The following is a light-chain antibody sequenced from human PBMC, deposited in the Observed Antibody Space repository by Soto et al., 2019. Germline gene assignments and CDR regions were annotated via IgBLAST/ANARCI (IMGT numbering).Light chain of an antibody. CDR2: EVS. Sequence: QSVLTQPPSVSGSPGQSVTISCTGTSSDVGSYNRVSWYQQPPGTAPKLMIYEVSNRPSGLPDRFSGSKSGNTASLTISGLQAEDEADYYCSSYTSSSTVFGGGTKVTVL. CDR3: SSYTSSSTV. J-gene: IGLJ2*01. V-gene: IGLV2-18*02. CDR1: SSDVGSYNR.